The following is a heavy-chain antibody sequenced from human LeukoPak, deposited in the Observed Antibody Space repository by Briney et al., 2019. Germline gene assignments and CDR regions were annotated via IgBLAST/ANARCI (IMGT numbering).Heavy chain of an antibody. V-gene: IGHV3-15*01. D-gene: IGHD2-2*01. J-gene: IGHJ4*02. Sequence: PGGSLRLSCAASGFTFSNAWMSWVRQAPGKGLEWVGRIKSKTDGGTTDYAAPVKGRFTISRDDSKNTLYLQMNSLKTEDTAVYYCTTVQAGYCSSTSCPCYYDYWGQGTLVTVSS. CDR1: GFTFSNAW. CDR2: IKSKTDGGTT. CDR3: TTVQAGYCSSTSCPCYYDY.